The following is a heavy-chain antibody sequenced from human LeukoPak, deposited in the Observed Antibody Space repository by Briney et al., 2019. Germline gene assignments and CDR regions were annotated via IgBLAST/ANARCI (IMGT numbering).Heavy chain of an antibody. V-gene: IGHV4-39*02. CDR3: ARDGHYYAPLDY. CDR1: GGSISSSSYY. CDR2: IYYSGST. Sequence: PSETLSLTCTVSGGSISSSSYYWGWIRQPPGKGLEWIGSIYYSGSTNYNPSLKSRVTISADTSKNHFSLKLSSVTAADTAVYYCARDGHYYAPLDYWGQGTLVTVSS. D-gene: IGHD3-10*01. J-gene: IGHJ4*02.